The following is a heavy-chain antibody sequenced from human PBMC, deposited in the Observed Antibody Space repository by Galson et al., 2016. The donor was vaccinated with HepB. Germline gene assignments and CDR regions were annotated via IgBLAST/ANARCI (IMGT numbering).Heavy chain of an antibody. CDR2: ISYGGNDK. CDR1: GFTFSSYA. J-gene: IGHJ4*02. Sequence: SLRLSCAASGFTFSSYAMHWVRQAPGKGLEWVAVISYGGNDKFYADSVKGRFTIPRDNSKNTLYLQMSTRRADDTAVYYCARDYFGSGTSYDYRNFDYWGQGTLATVSS. D-gene: IGHD3-10*01. CDR3: ARDYFGSGTSYDYRNFDY. V-gene: IGHV3-30*04.